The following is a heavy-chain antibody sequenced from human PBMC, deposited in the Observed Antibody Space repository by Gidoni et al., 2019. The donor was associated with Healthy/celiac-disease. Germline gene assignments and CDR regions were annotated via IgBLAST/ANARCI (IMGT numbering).Heavy chain of an antibody. CDR3: AKDLAITPSVGQQPHDY. CDR1: GFTFSSYA. CDR2: ISGSGGST. D-gene: IGHD6-13*01. V-gene: IGHV3-23*01. Sequence: EVQLLESGGGLVQPGGSLRLSCAASGFTFSSYAMSWVRQAPGKGREWVSAISGSGGSTYYADSVKGRFTISRDNSKNTLYLQMNSLRAEDTAVYYCAKDLAITPSVGQQPHDYWGQGTLVTVSS. J-gene: IGHJ4*02.